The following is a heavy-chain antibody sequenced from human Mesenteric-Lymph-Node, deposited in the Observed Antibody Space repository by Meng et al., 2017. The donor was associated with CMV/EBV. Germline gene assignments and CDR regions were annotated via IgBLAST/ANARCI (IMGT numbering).Heavy chain of an antibody. CDR1: GGSISSSTYF. Sequence: GSLRLSCTVSGGSISSSTYFWGWVRQPPGKGLEWIGNIYYSGNTYYKPSLKSRVTISLETSKNRLSLKLSSVTAADTAVYYCARARGGYWGFYFDYWGQGTLVTVSS. CDR2: IYYSGNT. J-gene: IGHJ4*02. V-gene: IGHV4-39*07. D-gene: IGHD2-15*01. CDR3: ARARGGYWGFYFDY.